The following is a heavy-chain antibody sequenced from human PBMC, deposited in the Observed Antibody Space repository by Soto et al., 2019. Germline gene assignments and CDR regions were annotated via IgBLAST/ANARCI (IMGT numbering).Heavy chain of an antibody. Sequence: QVQLVQSGAEVKKPGSSVKVSCKASGGTFSSYAISWERQAPGQGLEWMGGIIPIFGTANYAQKFQGRVTITADESTSTAYMELSSLRSEDTAVYYCATSIAARPGYYYYGMDVWGQGTTVTVSS. V-gene: IGHV1-69*01. J-gene: IGHJ6*02. CDR1: GGTFSSYA. CDR2: IIPIFGTA. CDR3: ATSIAARPGYYYYGMDV. D-gene: IGHD6-6*01.